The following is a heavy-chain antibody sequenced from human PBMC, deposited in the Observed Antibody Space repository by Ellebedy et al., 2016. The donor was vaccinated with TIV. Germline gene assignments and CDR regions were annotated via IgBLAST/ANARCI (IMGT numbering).Heavy chain of an antibody. D-gene: IGHD5-18*01. J-gene: IGHJ4*02. Sequence: ASVKVSCKASGGTFSIYALSWVRQAPGEGLEWMGRINPIIGLPNYAQKFQGRVTITADTSTSTVYMELSSLRSEDTAVYYCATDSRYSYGYRFNFWGQGTLVIVSS. CDR2: INPIIGLP. CDR1: GGTFSIYA. CDR3: ATDSRYSYGYRFNF. V-gene: IGHV1-69*04.